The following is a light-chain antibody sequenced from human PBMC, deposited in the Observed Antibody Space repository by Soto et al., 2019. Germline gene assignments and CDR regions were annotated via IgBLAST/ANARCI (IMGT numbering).Light chain of an antibody. CDR1: QSLSSW. V-gene: IGKV1-5*01. CDR2: DAS. CDR3: QQYTNTNNPWM. Sequence: IQMTQSPSILSASVGDRVTITCRASQSLSSWLAWYQQKPGKAPKLLVYDASTLQSGVASRFSGSGSGTEFTLIISGLQPDDSATYYCQQYTNTNNPWMFGQGTKVDI. J-gene: IGKJ1*01.